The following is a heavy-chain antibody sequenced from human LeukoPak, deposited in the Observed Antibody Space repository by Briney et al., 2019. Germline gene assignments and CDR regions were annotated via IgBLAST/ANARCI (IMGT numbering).Heavy chain of an antibody. D-gene: IGHD3-10*01. CDR1: GYIFTSYW. V-gene: IGHV5-51*01. J-gene: IGHJ4*02. Sequence: GESPNLSCTGSGYIFTSYWIGWVRQMPGKGLEWMAIIYPGDSDTRYSPSFQGQVTISADKSISTAYLQWSSLKASDTAMYYCARQIGDYGSGLDYWGQGTLVTVSS. CDR3: ARQIGDYGSGLDY. CDR2: IYPGDSDT.